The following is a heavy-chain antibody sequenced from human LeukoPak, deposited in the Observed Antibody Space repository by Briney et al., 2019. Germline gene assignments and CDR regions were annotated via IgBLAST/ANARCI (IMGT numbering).Heavy chain of an antibody. CDR1: GGSISSSSYY. V-gene: IGHV4-39*01. Sequence: PSETLSLTCSVSGGSISSSSYYWGWIRQPPGKGLEWIGNIYYSGSTYYNPSLKSRVTISVDTSKNQFSLKLSSVTAADTVVYYCARPDYYYYHMDVWGKGTTVTVSS. CDR2: IYYSGST. J-gene: IGHJ6*03. CDR3: ARPDYYYYHMDV.